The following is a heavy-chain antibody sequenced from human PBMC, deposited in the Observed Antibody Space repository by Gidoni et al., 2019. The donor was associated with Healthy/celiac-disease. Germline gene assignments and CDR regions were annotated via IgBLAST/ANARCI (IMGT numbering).Heavy chain of an antibody. J-gene: IGHJ4*02. D-gene: IGHD6-13*01. Sequence: EVQLLESGGGLVKPGGSLRIHCAASGFTFSSYAMSWGRQAPRKGMEGVSAISGSDGSTYYADSVKGRFTISRDNSKNTLYLQMNSLRAEDTAVYYCAKRGGMAPSWYGGDDYWGQGTLVTVSS. CDR3: AKRGGMAPSWYGGDDY. V-gene: IGHV3-23*01. CDR1: GFTFSSYA. CDR2: ISGSDGST.